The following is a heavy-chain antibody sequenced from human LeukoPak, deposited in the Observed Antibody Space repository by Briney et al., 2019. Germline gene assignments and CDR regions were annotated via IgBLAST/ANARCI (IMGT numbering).Heavy chain of an antibody. CDR3: AKGRCSGGSCYGRGFDY. CDR1: AFSFVTFA. J-gene: IGHJ4*02. Sequence: GGSLRPSSAAPAFSFVTFAMSRIPQAQGTGPEWLSFVMGSGGRTYTANAVKGRFTIPRDKDKNTLYLQMNSLRAEDTAVYYCAKGRCSGGSCYGRGFDYWGQGTLVTVSS. CDR2: VMGSGGRT. D-gene: IGHD2-15*01. V-gene: IGHV3-23*01.